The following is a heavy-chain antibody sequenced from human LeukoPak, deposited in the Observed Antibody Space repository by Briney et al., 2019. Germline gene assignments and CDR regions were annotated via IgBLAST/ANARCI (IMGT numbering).Heavy chain of an antibody. CDR2: ISSSSSYI. CDR1: GFTFSSYS. D-gene: IGHD6-13*01. Sequence: SGGSLRLSCAASGFTFSSYSMNWVRQTPGKGLAWVSPISSSSSYIYYADSVKGRFTISRDNAKNSLYLQMNSLRAEDTAVYYCASPGQQLRGANAFDIWGQGTMVTVSS. J-gene: IGHJ3*02. CDR3: ASPGQQLRGANAFDI. V-gene: IGHV3-21*01.